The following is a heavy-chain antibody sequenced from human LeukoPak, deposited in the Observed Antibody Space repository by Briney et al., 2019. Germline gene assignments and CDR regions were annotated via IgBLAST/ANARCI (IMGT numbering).Heavy chain of an antibody. J-gene: IGHJ6*02. CDR1: GFTFSNAW. V-gene: IGHV3-15*01. CDR2: IKSKTYGGTT. D-gene: IGHD3-10*01. CDR3: TTDRYGSGSYGDYYYYYGMDV. Sequence: GGPLRLSCAASGFTFSNAWMSWVRQAPGKGLEWVGRIKSKTYGGTTDYAATVKGRFTISRDDSKNTLYLQMNSLKTEDTAVYYCTTDRYGSGSYGDYYYYYGMDVWGQGTTVTVSS.